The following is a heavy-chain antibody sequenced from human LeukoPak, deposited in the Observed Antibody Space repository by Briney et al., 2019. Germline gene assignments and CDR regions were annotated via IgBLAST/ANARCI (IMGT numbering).Heavy chain of an antibody. V-gene: IGHV3-74*03. Sequence: GGSLRLSCAASGFTCSNYLMHWVRQTPGKGLVWVSHINTDGSSTEYADSVKGRFTISRDNAKNTLYLQMNSLRVEDTAMYYCVRLYSGPYSHFDPWGQGPLVTVSS. CDR1: GFTCSNYL. CDR3: VRLYSGPYSHFDP. J-gene: IGHJ5*02. D-gene: IGHD1-26*01. CDR2: INTDGSST.